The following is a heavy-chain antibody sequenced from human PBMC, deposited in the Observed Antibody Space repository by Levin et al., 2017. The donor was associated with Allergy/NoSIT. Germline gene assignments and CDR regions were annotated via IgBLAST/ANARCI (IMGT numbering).Heavy chain of an antibody. Sequence: ASVKVSCKASGGTFSSYAISWVRQAPGQGLEWMGGIIPIFGTANYAQKFQGRVTITADKSTSTAYMELSSLRSEDTAVYYCATILPNGSGSDYWGQGTLVTVSS. CDR3: ATILPNGSGSDY. D-gene: IGHD3-10*01. CDR1: GGTFSSYA. V-gene: IGHV1-69*06. J-gene: IGHJ4*02. CDR2: IIPIFGTA.